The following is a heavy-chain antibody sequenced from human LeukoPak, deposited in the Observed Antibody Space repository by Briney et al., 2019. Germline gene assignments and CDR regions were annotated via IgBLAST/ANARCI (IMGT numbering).Heavy chain of an antibody. J-gene: IGHJ4*02. CDR1: GFTFSSYT. V-gene: IGHV3-15*01. CDR3: ASYGSGSHDY. D-gene: IGHD3-10*01. Sequence: GGSLRLSCSASGFTFSSYTMNWVRQAPGKGLEWVGRIKTKTEGGTTDYAAPVKGRFTISRDDSKNTVYLQMNSLKTEDTAVYYCASYGSGSHDYWGQGSLVTVSS. CDR2: IKTKTEGGTT.